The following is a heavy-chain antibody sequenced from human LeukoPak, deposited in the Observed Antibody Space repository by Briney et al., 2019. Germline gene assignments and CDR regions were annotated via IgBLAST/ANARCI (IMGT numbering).Heavy chain of an antibody. CDR2: IYYSGST. D-gene: IGHD3-9*01. CDR1: GGSITNGYY. CDR3: ARRYFDWLRDDLHYFDY. Sequence: PSETLSLTCTVSGGSITNGYYWGWIRQPPGKGLEWIGIIYYSGSTYYSPSLKSRVTISVDTSKNQFSLQLSSVTAAGTAVYYCARRYFDWLRDDLHYFDYWGQGTLVTVSS. J-gene: IGHJ4*02. V-gene: IGHV4-39*07.